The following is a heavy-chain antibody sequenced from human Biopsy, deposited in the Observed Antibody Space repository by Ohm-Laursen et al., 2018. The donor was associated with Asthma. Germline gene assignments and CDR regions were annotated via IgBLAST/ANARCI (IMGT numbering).Heavy chain of an antibody. J-gene: IGHJ4*02. CDR2: ISSRGSNI. V-gene: IGHV3-11*04. CDR1: GFTFRDYY. Sequence: SLRLSCAASGFTFRDYYMTWIRQAPGKGLEWVAYISSRGSNIFYADSVKGRFTISRDNAKNSLFLQMNSLRDEDTAVYYCARGYCRDDACYSPPDYWGQGTLVTVSS. CDR3: ARGYCRDDACYSPPDY. D-gene: IGHD2-15*01.